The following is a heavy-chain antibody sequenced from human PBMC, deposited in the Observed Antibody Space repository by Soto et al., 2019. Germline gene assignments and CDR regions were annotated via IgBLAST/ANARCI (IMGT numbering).Heavy chain of an antibody. CDR3: ARTDRAIFYGMDV. Sequence: QVQLQQWGAGLLKPSETLSLTCAVYGGSFSAYYWSWIRQPPGKGLEWIGEIDHSGSTNYNPSPESRVTIAVDTSKNQFSLKVSSVTAADTAVYHCARTDRAIFYGMDVWGQGTTVTVSS. V-gene: IGHV4-34*01. CDR2: IDHSGST. J-gene: IGHJ6*02. D-gene: IGHD3-22*01. CDR1: GGSFSAYY.